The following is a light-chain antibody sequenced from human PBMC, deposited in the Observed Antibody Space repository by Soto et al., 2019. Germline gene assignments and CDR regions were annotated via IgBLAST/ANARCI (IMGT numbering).Light chain of an antibody. CDR2: AAS. CDR1: QSIAGY. V-gene: IGKV1-39*01. J-gene: IGKJ2*01. Sequence: DIQMTQSPSSLSASVGDRVTITCRASQSIAGYLNWYQQKPGKAPKLLIYAASSLRSGVPSRFSGRFSGSGSGTDFTLTISSLQPEDFATYYCQQSYSTPSTFGQGTNLEIK. CDR3: QQSYSTPST.